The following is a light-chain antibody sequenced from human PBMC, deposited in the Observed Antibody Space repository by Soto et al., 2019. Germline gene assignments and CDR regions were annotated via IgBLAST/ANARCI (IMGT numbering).Light chain of an antibody. J-gene: IGKJ2*01. CDR1: QPVSGGY. CDR2: GTS. Sequence: EIVLTQSPGTLSLSPGERATLSCRASQPVSGGYIAWYHLKPGRAPRLVLYGTSNRGTGVPDRLSGSGSGMDFSLSIRRLYLEDFGGYCCEEHHGLPPGYTFGLGTKLEIK. V-gene: IGKV3-20*01. CDR3: EEHHGLPPGYT.